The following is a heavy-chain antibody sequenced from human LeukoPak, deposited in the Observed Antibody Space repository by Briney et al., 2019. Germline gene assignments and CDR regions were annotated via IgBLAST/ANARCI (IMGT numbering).Heavy chain of an antibody. D-gene: IGHD3-22*01. J-gene: IGHJ4*02. CDR2: INWNSDSI. CDR1: GFTFDDYA. V-gene: IGHV3-9*01. Sequence: PGGSLRLSCAVSGFTFDDYAMHWVRQVPGKGLEWVSGINWNSDSIGYADSVKGRFTTSRDNAKNSLYLQMNSLRAEDTAVYYCARDPGTSYYYDSSGYFDYWGQGTLVTVSS. CDR3: ARDPGTSYYYDSSGYFDY.